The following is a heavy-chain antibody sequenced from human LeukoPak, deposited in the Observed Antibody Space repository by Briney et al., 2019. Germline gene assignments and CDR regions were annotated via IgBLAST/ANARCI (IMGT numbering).Heavy chain of an antibody. J-gene: IGHJ4*02. D-gene: IGHD3-22*01. CDR2: ISGSSIYI. V-gene: IGHV3-21*01. Sequence: GGSLRLSCAASGFTFSAYSMNWVRQAPGKGLEWVSSISGSSIYINYADSVKGRFTISSDNAKNSLYLQMNSLRAEDTAVYYCARALYDSSGYYFDYWGQGTLVTVSS. CDR1: GFTFSAYS. CDR3: ARALYDSSGYYFDY.